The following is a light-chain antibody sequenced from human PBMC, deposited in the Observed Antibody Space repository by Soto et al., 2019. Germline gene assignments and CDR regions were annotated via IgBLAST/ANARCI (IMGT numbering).Light chain of an antibody. V-gene: IGKV3-15*01. Sequence: EIVMTQSPATLSVSPGEGATLSCRASQSVSSKLAWYQQKPGQAPRLLIYGASTRATGVPARFSGSGSGTGFTLTISSLQSEDFAVYYCQQYDTWPPGFGQGTKVEIK. CDR2: GAS. CDR3: QQYDTWPPG. CDR1: QSVSSK. J-gene: IGKJ1*01.